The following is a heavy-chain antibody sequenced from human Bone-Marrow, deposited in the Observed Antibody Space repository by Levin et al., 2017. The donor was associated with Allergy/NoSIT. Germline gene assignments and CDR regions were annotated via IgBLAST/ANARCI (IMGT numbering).Heavy chain of an antibody. CDR1: GFAFSRYG. D-gene: IGHD2-21*01. V-gene: IGHV3-30*18. CDR3: ANAFKIDMSYCGGDCEPPNDY. Sequence: GGSLRLSCAASGFAFSRYGMHWVRQAPGKGLEWVAVISYDGSTKYYADSVKGRFDISRDNPKNTLYLQMNSLRAEDTAVYYCANAFKIDMSYCGGDCEPPNDYWGQGTLVTVSS. CDR2: ISYDGSTK. J-gene: IGHJ4*02.